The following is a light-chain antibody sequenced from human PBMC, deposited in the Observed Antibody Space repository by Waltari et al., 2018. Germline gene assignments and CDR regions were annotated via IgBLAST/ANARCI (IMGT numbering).Light chain of an antibody. V-gene: IGLV2-8*01. CDR1: STDIGGYDR. CDR3: ASYAGSTIHWL. Sequence: QAALTQPPSMSGSPGQSVTISCTGASTDIGGYDRVSWYQQLPGKAPQLIIYEVTKRPSGVSARFSGSKSGHTASLTISGLQSEDEAEYYCASYAGSTIHWLFGGGTRLVVL. J-gene: IGLJ3*02. CDR2: EVT.